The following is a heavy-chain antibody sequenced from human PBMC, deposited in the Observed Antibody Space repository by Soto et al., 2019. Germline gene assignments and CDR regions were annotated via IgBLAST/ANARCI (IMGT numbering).Heavy chain of an antibody. CDR2: ISGSGGST. CDR3: AKDLEREQLVPPDFDD. Sequence: GGSLRLSCAASGFTFSSYAMSWVRQAPGKGLEWVSAISGSGGSTYYADSVKGRFTISRDNSKNTLYLQMNSLRAEDTAVYYCAKDLEREQLVPPDFDDWGQGTLVTVSS. V-gene: IGHV3-23*01. CDR1: GFTFSSYA. D-gene: IGHD6-13*01. J-gene: IGHJ4*02.